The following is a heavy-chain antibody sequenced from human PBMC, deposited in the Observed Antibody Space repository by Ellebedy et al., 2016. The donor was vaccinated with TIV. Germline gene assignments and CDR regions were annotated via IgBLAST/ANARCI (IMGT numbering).Heavy chain of an antibody. CDR3: ARARYGDYVLDY. CDR1: GGSISTSSSY. V-gene: IGHV4-39*07. CDR2: IYYSGST. Sequence: MPSETLSLTCPVSGGSISTSSSYFVSLRQPPGKGLECIGSIYYSGSTYYNPSLKSRVTIYVDTSKNQFSLKLSSVTAADTAVYYCARARYGDYVLDYWGQGTLVTVSS. D-gene: IGHD4-17*01. J-gene: IGHJ4*02.